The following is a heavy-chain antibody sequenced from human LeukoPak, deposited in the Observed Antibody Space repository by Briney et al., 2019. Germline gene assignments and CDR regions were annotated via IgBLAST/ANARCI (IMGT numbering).Heavy chain of an antibody. D-gene: IGHD3-10*01. V-gene: IGHV3-21*03. CDR2: ISSSSSYI. Sequence: GGSLRLSCAASGFTFSSYSMNWVRQAPGKGLEWVSSISSSSSYIYYADSVKGRFTISRDNAKNSLYLQMNSLKTEDTAVYYCTTESVGTGKFDYWGQGTLVTVSS. J-gene: IGHJ4*02. CDR1: GFTFSSYS. CDR3: TTESVGTGKFDY.